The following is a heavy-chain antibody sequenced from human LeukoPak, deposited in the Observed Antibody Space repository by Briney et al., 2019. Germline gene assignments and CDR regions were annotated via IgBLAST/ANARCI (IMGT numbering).Heavy chain of an antibody. D-gene: IGHD5-12*01. J-gene: IGHJ4*02. CDR3: ARDAGYSGYEPRHLDY. CDR1: GFTFSSYA. Sequence: GGSLRLSCAASGFTFSSYAIHWVRQAPGKGLEWVAVISYDGSNKYYADSVKGRFTISRDNSKNTLYLQMNSLRAEDTAVYYCARDAGYSGYEPRHLDYWGQGTLVTVSS. CDR2: ISYDGSNK. V-gene: IGHV3-30-3*01.